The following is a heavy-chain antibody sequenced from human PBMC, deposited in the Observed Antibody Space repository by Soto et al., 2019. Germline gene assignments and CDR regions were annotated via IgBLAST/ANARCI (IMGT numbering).Heavy chain of an antibody. V-gene: IGHV4-30-4*01. D-gene: IGHD3-22*01. CDR3: ARRSYYYDPSGYYPY. CDR2: IYYSGST. CDR1: GGSISSGDYY. J-gene: IGHJ4*02. Sequence: QVQLQESGPGLVKPSQTLSLTCTVSGGSISSGDYYWSWIRQPPGKGLEWIGYIYYSGSTYYNPSLKSRVSSXXDXSXXQYSPKLSSVTPADTPVYYCARRSYYYDPSGYYPYWGQGTLVTVSS.